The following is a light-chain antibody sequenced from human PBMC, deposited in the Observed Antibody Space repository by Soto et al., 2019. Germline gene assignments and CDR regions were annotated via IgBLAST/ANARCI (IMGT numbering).Light chain of an antibody. CDR1: HGVDTY. V-gene: IGKV3-20*01. Sequence: EMVLAQSPGTLSLSPGERVTLSCSASHGVDTYLAWYQHKPVHAPRLLIYGASSRAAGVPDRFSGGGFGTDFSLTISKLEPDDFAVYFCHKYGVSPLTFGQGTKVEIK. CDR2: GAS. J-gene: IGKJ1*01. CDR3: HKYGVSPLT.